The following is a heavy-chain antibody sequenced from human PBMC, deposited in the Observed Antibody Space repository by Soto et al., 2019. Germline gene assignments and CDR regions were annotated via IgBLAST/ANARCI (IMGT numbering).Heavy chain of an antibody. J-gene: IGHJ4*02. V-gene: IGHV1-8*01. CDR1: GYTFYAFD. Sequence: GASVKVSCKASGYTFYAFDIHWVRQATGQGLELMGWMNPYTGETAYTQTFRGRVSMTRDTSVSTAYMELTSLTSEDSAIYFCVRQAGGASTPGDDYWGQGTLVTVSS. CDR3: VRQAGGASTPGDDY. CDR2: MNPYTGET. D-gene: IGHD2-15*01.